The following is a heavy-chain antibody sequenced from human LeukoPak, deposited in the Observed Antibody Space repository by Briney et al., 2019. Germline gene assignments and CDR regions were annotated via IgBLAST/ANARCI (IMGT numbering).Heavy chain of an antibody. CDR1: GFTFSSYA. Sequence: PGGSLRLSCAASGFTFSSYAMSWVRQAPGKGLEWVSAISGSGGSTYYADSVKGRCTISTDNSTSTLYLQKNSLRAEDTAVYYCAKDANRYYGAGSPFDYWGQGTLVTVSS. CDR3: AKDANRYYGAGSPFDY. V-gene: IGHV3-23*01. D-gene: IGHD3-10*01. J-gene: IGHJ4*02. CDR2: ISGSGGST.